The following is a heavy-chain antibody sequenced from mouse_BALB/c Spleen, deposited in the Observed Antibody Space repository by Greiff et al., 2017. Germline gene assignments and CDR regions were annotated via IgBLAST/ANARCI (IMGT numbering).Heavy chain of an antibody. D-gene: IGHD1-1*01. Sequence: EVHLVESGGGLVKPGGSLKLSCAASGFTFSSYAMSWVRQTPEKRLEWVASISSGGSTYYPDSVKGRFTISRDNARNILYLQMSSLRSEDTAMYYCARGRDYYGSSYGYWGQGTTLTVSS. CDR3: ARGRDYYGSSYGY. CDR1: GFTFSSYA. CDR2: ISSGGST. V-gene: IGHV5-6-5*01. J-gene: IGHJ2*01.